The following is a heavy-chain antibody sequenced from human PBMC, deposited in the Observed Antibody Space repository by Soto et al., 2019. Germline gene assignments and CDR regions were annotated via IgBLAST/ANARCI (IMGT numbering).Heavy chain of an antibody. D-gene: IGHD3-10*01. J-gene: IGHJ6*02. V-gene: IGHV1-69*01. CDR1: GGTFNTYA. Sequence: QVQLVQSGAEVKKPGSSVKVSCKASGGTFNTYAITWVRQAPGQGLEWMGGIIPIFGTTSYAQNIQERVTITADESTSTVYMELRSLKSEDTAVYYCARAVISAPYFYYGMAVWGHGTTVTVSS. CDR3: ARAVISAPYFYYGMAV. CDR2: IIPIFGTT.